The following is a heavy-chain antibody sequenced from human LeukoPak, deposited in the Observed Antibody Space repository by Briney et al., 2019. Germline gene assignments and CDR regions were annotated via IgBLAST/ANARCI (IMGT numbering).Heavy chain of an antibody. CDR2: INHSGST. J-gene: IGHJ5*02. D-gene: IGHD3-10*01. CDR3: ARGRLPTMVRGVQTKFGP. V-gene: IGHV4-34*01. Sequence: NASETLSLTCAVYGGSFSGYYWSWIRQPPGKGLEWIGEINHSGSTNYNPSLKSRVTISVDTSKNQFSLKLSSVTAADTAVYYCARGRLPTMVRGVQTKFGPWGQGTLVTVSS. CDR1: GGSFSGYY.